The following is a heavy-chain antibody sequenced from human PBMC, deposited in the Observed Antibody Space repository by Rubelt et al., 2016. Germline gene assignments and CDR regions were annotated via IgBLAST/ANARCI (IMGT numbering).Heavy chain of an antibody. J-gene: IGHJ4*02. CDR1: GGSISSSNW. Sequence: QLQLQESGPGLVKPSETLSLTCSVSGGSISSSNWWSWVRQPPGKGLEWIGEIYHSGSTNYNPSLKSRVTISVDKSKNQFSLKRSSVTAADTAVYYGARGAGSGGDDNTYWGQGTLVTVSS. CDR3: ARGAGSGGDDNTY. D-gene: IGHD3-10*01. V-gene: IGHV4-4*02. CDR2: IYHSGST.